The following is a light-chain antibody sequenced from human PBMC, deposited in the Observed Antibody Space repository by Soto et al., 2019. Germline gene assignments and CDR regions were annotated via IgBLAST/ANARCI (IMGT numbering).Light chain of an antibody. J-gene: IGKJ1*01. CDR3: QQSRT. Sequence: DIQMTQSPSTLAASVGDTVTITCRASQSISSWLAWYQQKPGKAPKLLIQKASSLESGVPSRFSGSRSGTEFTLTITSLQPDDFATYCCQQSRTFGQGTKVEIK. V-gene: IGKV1-5*03. CDR2: KAS. CDR1: QSISSW.